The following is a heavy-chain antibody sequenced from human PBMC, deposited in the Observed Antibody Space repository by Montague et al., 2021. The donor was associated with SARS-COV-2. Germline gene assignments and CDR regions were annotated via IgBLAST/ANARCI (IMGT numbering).Heavy chain of an antibody. V-gene: IGHV3-48*03. J-gene: IGHJ3*02. D-gene: IGHD3-22*01. CDR3: ARESRITMLVVVITSAFDI. Sequence: SLRLSWAASGFTFSSYEMNWVRQAPGKGLEWVSYISSSGGTTFYADSVRGRFTISRDNAKNSPYLQMNSLRAEDTAVYYCARESRITMLVVVITSAFDIWGQGTMVTVSS. CDR2: ISSSGGTT. CDR1: GFTFSSYE.